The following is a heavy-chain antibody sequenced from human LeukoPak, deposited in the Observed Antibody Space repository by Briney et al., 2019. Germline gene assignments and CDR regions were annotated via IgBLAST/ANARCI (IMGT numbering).Heavy chain of an antibody. CDR3: ARGSGSTHNWFDP. Sequence: GGSLRLSCAASGFTFSSYDMHWVRQGPGKGLEWLAVIWYDGGTKFYADSVKGRFTISRDSSKNTMYLQMNSLRVEDTAVYYCARGSGSTHNWFDPWGQGTLVTVSS. V-gene: IGHV3-33*01. CDR1: GFTFSSYD. CDR2: IWYDGGTK. J-gene: IGHJ5*02. D-gene: IGHD2-2*01.